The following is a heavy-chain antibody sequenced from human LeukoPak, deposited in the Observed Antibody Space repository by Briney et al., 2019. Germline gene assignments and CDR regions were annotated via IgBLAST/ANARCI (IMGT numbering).Heavy chain of an antibody. CDR3: ARSHYYDSSGYPSPSFDY. Sequence: SSVTVSCQASGGTFSSCAISWVRPAPAQGLAWMGWIIPIFGTANYAQKFQDRVTITADESTSTAYMELSSLRSDDTAVYYCARSHYYDSSGYPSPSFDYWGQGTLVTVSS. CDR1: GGTFSSCA. J-gene: IGHJ4*02. V-gene: IGHV1-69*13. D-gene: IGHD3-22*01. CDR2: IIPIFGTA.